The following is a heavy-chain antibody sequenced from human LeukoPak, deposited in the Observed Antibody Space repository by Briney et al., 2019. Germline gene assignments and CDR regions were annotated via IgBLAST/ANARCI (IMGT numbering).Heavy chain of an antibody. J-gene: IGHJ5*02. D-gene: IGHD2-15*01. CDR2: INPNSGGT. CDR1: GYTFTGYY. CDR3: AREPTFTDIVVVVASNWFDP. Sequence: GASVKVSCKASGYTFTGYYMHWERQAPGQGLEWMGWINPNSGGTNYAQKFQGRVTMTRDTSISTAYMELSRLRSDDTAVYYCAREPTFTDIVVVVASNWFDPWGQGTLVTVSS. V-gene: IGHV1-2*02.